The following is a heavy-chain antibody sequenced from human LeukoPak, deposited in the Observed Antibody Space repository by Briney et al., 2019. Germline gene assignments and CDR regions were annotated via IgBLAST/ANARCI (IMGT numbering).Heavy chain of an antibody. CDR3: ARDGLMVRGVIRSSRAFDI. CDR2: ISAYNGNT. D-gene: IGHD3-10*01. CDR1: GYTFTSYG. V-gene: IGHV1-18*01. Sequence: ASVKVSCKASGYTFTSYGVSWVRQAPGQGLEWMGWISAYNGNTNYAQKLQGRVTMTTDTSTSTAYMELRSLRSDDTAVYYCARDGLMVRGVIRSSRAFDIWGQGTMVTVSS. J-gene: IGHJ3*02.